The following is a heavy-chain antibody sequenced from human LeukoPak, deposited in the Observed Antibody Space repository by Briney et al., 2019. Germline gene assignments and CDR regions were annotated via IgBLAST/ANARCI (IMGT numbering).Heavy chain of an antibody. CDR3: TSAELWFGDLPGYFDY. J-gene: IGHJ4*02. CDR1: GYSFTGYY. CDR2: ISPYSGDT. V-gene: IGHV1-2*02. Sequence: GASVKVSCKASGYSFTGYYMHWVRQAPGQGLEWTGWISPYSGDTRYAQKFQGRVTLTTDTSTSTAYMELRGLRSDDTAIYYCTSAELWFGDLPGYFDYWGQGTLVTVSS. D-gene: IGHD3-10*01.